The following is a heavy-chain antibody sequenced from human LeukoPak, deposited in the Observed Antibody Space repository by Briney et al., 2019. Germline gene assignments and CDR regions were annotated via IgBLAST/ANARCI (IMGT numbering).Heavy chain of an antibody. D-gene: IGHD6-19*01. CDR2: IYYSGST. Sequence: PSETLSLTCTVSGGSISSYYWSWIRQPPGKGLEWIGYIYYSGSTNYNPSLKSRVTISVDTPENQFSLKLSSVTAADTAVYYCARVPSSGWYRDAFDIWGQGTMVTVSS. CDR1: GGSISSYY. V-gene: IGHV4-59*01. J-gene: IGHJ3*02. CDR3: ARVPSSGWYRDAFDI.